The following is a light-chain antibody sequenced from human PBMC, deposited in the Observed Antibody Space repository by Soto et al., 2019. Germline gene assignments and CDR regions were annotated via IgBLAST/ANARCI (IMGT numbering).Light chain of an antibody. V-gene: IGLV2-23*01. CDR3: CSYAGSSTYV. CDR2: EGS. CDR1: ISDVWSYNL. J-gene: IGLJ1*01. Sequence: QSALTQPASVSGSPGQSITISCTETISDVWSYNLVSWYQQHPGKAPKLMIYEGSKRPSGVSNRFSGSKSGNTASLTISGLQAEDEADYYCCSYAGSSTYVFVTGTKGIVI.